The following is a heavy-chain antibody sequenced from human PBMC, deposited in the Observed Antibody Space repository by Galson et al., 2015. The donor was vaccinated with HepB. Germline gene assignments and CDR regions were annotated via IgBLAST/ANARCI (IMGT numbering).Heavy chain of an antibody. CDR2: IWYDGSNK. Sequence: SLRLSCAASGFTFSSYGMHWVRQAPGKGLEWVAVIWYDGSNKYYADSVKGRFTISRDNSKNTLYLQMNSLRAEDTAVYYCARGGEMATPTWYYFDYWGQGTLVTVSS. CDR1: GFTFSSYG. V-gene: IGHV3-33*08. D-gene: IGHD5-24*01. CDR3: ARGGEMATPTWYYFDY. J-gene: IGHJ4*02.